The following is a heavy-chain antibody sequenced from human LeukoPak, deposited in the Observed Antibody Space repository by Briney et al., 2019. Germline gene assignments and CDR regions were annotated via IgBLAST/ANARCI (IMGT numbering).Heavy chain of an antibody. D-gene: IGHD3-22*01. CDR1: GYTLTELS. Sequence: ASVKVSCKVSGYTLTELSMHWVRQVPGKGLEWMGGFDPEDGETIYAQKFQGRVTMTEDTSTDTAYMELSSLRSEDTAVYYCATEDSSGWGFDHWGQGTLVTVSS. V-gene: IGHV1-24*01. CDR2: FDPEDGET. J-gene: IGHJ4*02. CDR3: ATEDSSGWGFDH.